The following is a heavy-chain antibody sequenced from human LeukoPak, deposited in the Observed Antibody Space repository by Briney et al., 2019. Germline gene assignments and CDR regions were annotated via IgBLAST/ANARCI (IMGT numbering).Heavy chain of an antibody. CDR1: GYTFTSYG. D-gene: IGHD6-13*01. V-gene: IGHV1-18*01. J-gene: IGHJ4*02. CDR3: ARAWGPHSSSWYAPYFDY. CDR2: ISAYNGNT. Sequence: ASVKVSCKASGYTFTSYGISWVRQAPGQGLEWMGWISAYNGNTNYAQKLQGRVTMTTDTSTSTAYMELRSLRSDDTAVYYCARAWGPHSSSWYAPYFDYWGQGTLVTVSS.